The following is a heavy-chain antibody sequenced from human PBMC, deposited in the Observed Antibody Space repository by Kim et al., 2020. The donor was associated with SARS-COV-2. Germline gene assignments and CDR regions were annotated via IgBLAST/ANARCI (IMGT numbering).Heavy chain of an antibody. V-gene: IGHV5-51*01. CDR2: IYPGDSDT. D-gene: IGHD4-17*01. CDR1: GYSFTSYW. CDR3: ASKFYGDYAPWYFDY. J-gene: IGHJ4*02. Sequence: GESLKISCKGSGYSFTSYWIGWVRQMPGKGLEWMGIIYPGDSDTRYSPSFQGPVTIPVDKSINIAYLQWSSLKASDTAMDYCASKFYGDYAPWYFDYWGQ.